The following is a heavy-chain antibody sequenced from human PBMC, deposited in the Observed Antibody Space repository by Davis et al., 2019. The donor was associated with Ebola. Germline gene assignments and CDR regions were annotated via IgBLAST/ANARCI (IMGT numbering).Heavy chain of an antibody. D-gene: IGHD3-9*01. V-gene: IGHV3-20*01. J-gene: IGHJ5*02. Sequence: GGSLRLSCAASGFTFDDYAMTWVRQAPGKGLEWVSGINWNGGSTGYADSVKGRFTISRDNAKNSLYLQMNSLRAEDTALYPCARVNAVTGYSRFDPWGQGTLVTVSS. CDR3: ARVNAVTGYSRFDP. CDR1: GFTFDDYA. CDR2: INWNGGST.